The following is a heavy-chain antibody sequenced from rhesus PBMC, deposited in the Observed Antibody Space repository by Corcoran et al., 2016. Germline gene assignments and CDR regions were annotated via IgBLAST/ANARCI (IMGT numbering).Heavy chain of an antibody. CDR1: GYSISRGYG. Sequence: QVQLQESGPGLVKPSETLSLTCAVSGYSISRGYGWSWIRQPPGEGLEWIGYIGGSSGSTNYNPSLNSRVTISQDPSKNQFSLKLSSVTAADTAVYYCARAGGVFAFDYWGQGVLVTVSS. D-gene: IGHD3-34*01. CDR3: ARAGGVFAFDY. V-gene: IGHV4-127*01. J-gene: IGHJ4*01. CDR2: IGGSSGST.